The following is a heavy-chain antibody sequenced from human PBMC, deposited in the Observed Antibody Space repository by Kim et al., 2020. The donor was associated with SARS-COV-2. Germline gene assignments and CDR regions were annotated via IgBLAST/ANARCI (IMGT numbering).Heavy chain of an antibody. CDR3: AKSSDFFWFKKWLNAFD. Sequence: GGSLRLSCGASGFTFNNFAMHWLRQAPGKGLEWVAVISYDGSIKFYADSVKGQFTASRDSSHNTLSLQMRSLRPEDTALYYCAKSSDFFWFKKWLNAFD. V-gene: IGHV3-30*18. J-gene: IGHJ3*01. D-gene: IGHD3-22*01. CDR2: ISYDGSIK. CDR1: GFTFNNFA.